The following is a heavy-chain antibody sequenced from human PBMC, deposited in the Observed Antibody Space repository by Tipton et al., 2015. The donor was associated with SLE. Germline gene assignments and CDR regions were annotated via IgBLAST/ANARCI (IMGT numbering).Heavy chain of an antibody. CDR1: GFTFSSYA. D-gene: IGHD3-10*01. CDR2: ISGSGGST. CDR3: AKKGLLWFGEGPPDAFDI. J-gene: IGHJ3*02. V-gene: IGHV3-23*01. Sequence: GSLRLSCAASGFTFSSYAMSWVRQAPGKGLEWVSAISGSGGSTYYADSVKGRFTISRDNSKNTLYLQMNSLRAEDTAVYYCAKKGLLWFGEGPPDAFDIRGQGTMVTVSS.